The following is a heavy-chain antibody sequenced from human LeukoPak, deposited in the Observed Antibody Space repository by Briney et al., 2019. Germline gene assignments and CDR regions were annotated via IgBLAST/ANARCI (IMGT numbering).Heavy chain of an antibody. J-gene: IGHJ4*02. CDR2: ITATGDTA. Sequence: GGSLRLSCVASGFTFTKCAMSWVRQAPGKGLEWVAIITATGDTAYYADSVKGRFTISRDNSRNTVYMQMDSLRAEDTAIYFCAGDRNSDWYSPLDYWGQGTQVTVSP. D-gene: IGHD6-19*01. CDR3: AGDRNSDWYSPLDY. V-gene: IGHV3-23*01. CDR1: GFTFTKCA.